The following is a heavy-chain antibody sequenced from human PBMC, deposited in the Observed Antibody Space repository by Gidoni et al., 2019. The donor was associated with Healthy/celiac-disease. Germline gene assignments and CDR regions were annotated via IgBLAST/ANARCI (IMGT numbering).Heavy chain of an antibody. CDR2: INPSGGST. Sequence: QVQLVQSGAEVKKPGASVKVSCKASGYTFTSSYMHWVRQAPGQGLEWMGIINPSGGSTSYAQKFQGRVTMTRDTSTSTVYMELSSLRSEDTAVYYCARDRNTMIVVVMELRPNWFDPWGQGTLVTVSS. V-gene: IGHV1-46*01. CDR1: GYTFTSSY. D-gene: IGHD3-22*01. CDR3: ARDRNTMIVVVMELRPNWFDP. J-gene: IGHJ5*02.